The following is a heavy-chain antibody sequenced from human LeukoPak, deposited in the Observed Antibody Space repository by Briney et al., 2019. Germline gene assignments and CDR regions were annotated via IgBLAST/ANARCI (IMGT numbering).Heavy chain of an antibody. CDR2: MNPNSGNT. CDR3: ARGRKSMVRGVIKYYFDY. Sequence: GASVKVSCKASGYTFTSYDINWVRQATGQGLEWMGWMNPNSGNTGYAQKFQGRVTMTRNTSISTAYMELSSLRSEDTAVYYCARGRKSMVRGVIKYYFDYWGQGTLVTVSS. J-gene: IGHJ4*02. D-gene: IGHD3-10*01. CDR1: GYTFTSYD. V-gene: IGHV1-8*01.